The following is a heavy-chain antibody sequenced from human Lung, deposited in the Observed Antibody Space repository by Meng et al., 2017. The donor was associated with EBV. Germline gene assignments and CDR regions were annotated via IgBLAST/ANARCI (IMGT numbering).Heavy chain of an antibody. V-gene: IGHV1-18*01. CDR2: ISAYNGNT. J-gene: IGHJ4*02. CDR3: ARVEVGITSGDY. Sequence: QLVDAGGEGKKPGASLKVHCKASGYTVTNYGITWVRQAPGQGLEWMGWISAYNGNTNYAQTLQGRVTMTTDTSTSTAYMELRSLRSDDTAVYYCARVEVGITSGDYWGQGTLVTVSS. CDR1: GYTVTNYG. D-gene: IGHD1-26*01.